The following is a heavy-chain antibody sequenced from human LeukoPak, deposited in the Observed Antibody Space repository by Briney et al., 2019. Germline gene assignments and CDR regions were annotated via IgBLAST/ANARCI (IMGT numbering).Heavy chain of an antibody. CDR2: IYYSGST. Sequence: PSQTLSLTCTVSGGSISSGGYYWSWIRQHPGKGLEGIGYIYYSGSTYYNPSLKSRVTISVDTSKNQFSLKLSSVTAADTAVYYCARDPTGYGMDVWGQGTTVTVSS. CDR3: ARDPTGYGMDV. CDR1: GGSISSGGYY. V-gene: IGHV4-31*03. D-gene: IGHD4-11*01. J-gene: IGHJ6*02.